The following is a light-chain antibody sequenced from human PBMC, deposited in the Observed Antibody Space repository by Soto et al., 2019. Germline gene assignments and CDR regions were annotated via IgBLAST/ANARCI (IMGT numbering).Light chain of an antibody. CDR3: QQENSYSPT. CDR1: QTISSW. CDR2: DAS. V-gene: IGKV1-5*01. J-gene: IGKJ1*01. Sequence: EIKMTKCRSLLYGSEGDRVSITCRASQTISSWLAWYQQKPGKAPKLLIYDASSLESGVPSRFSGSGSGTEFTLTISSLQPYDLATYYCQQENSYSPTLGPGTKVDIK.